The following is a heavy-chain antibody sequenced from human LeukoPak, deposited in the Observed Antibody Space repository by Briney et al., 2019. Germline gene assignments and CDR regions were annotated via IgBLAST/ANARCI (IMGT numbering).Heavy chain of an antibody. D-gene: IGHD4-17*01. CDR3: ARDRRGAYGDYATSY. CDR1: GYTFTVYY. J-gene: IGHJ4*02. Sequence: ASVKVSCTASGYTFTVYYMHWVRQAPGQGLEWMGWINPNSGATNYAQKFQGRVTMTRDTSISTAYMELSRLRSDDTAVYYCARDRRGAYGDYATSYWGQGTLVTVSS. V-gene: IGHV1-2*02. CDR2: INPNSGAT.